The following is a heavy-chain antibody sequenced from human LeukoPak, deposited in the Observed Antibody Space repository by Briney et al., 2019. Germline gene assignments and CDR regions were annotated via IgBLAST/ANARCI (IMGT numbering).Heavy chain of an antibody. J-gene: IGHJ4*02. D-gene: IGHD6-19*01. Sequence: PGGSLRLSCAASGFTFSSYWMSWVRQAPGKGLEWVANIKQDGSEEYYVDSVKGRFTISRDNAKNSLYLQMNSLRAEDTAVYYCARDPTWGAVAGTSDYWGQGILVTVSS. CDR3: ARDPTWGAVAGTSDY. CDR2: IKQDGSEE. CDR1: GFTFSSYW. V-gene: IGHV3-7*01.